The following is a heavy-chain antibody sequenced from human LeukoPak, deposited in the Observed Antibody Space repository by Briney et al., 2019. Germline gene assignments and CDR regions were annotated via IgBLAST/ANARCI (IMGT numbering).Heavy chain of an antibody. Sequence: ASVKVSCKASGYTFTSYGISWVRQAPGQGLEWMGWISAYNGNTNYAQKLQGRVTMTTDTSTSTAYIELRSLRSDDTAVYYCASGAVPAAMAEFDYWGQGTLVTVSS. J-gene: IGHJ4*02. CDR2: ISAYNGNT. D-gene: IGHD2-2*01. V-gene: IGHV1-18*01. CDR3: ASGAVPAAMAEFDY. CDR1: GYTFTSYG.